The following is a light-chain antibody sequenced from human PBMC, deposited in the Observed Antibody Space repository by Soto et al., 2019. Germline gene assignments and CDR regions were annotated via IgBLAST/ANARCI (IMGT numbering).Light chain of an antibody. CDR1: QSISSW. Sequence: DIQMTPSTSSLSASVEDRVTITCRARQSISSWLAWYQQKPGKAPKVLIFDASSLESGVPSRFSGSGSATEFTLTISSLQPDDFATYYCQQYSTYPWTFGQGTKV. V-gene: IGKV1-5*01. J-gene: IGKJ1*01. CDR2: DAS. CDR3: QQYSTYPWT.